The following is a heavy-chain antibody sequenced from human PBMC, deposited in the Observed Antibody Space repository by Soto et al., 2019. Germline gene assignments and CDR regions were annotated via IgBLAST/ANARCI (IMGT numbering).Heavy chain of an antibody. Sequence: QVQLVESGGGVVQPGRSLRLSCAASGFTFSSYGMHWVRQAPGKGLEWVAVISYDGSNKYYADSVKGRFTISRDNSKNTLYLQMNSLRAEDTAVYYCAKGPDYSNYDYYYYGMDVWGQGTTVTVSS. CDR1: GFTFSSYG. V-gene: IGHV3-30*18. J-gene: IGHJ6*02. CDR2: ISYDGSNK. CDR3: AKGPDYSNYDYYYYGMDV. D-gene: IGHD4-4*01.